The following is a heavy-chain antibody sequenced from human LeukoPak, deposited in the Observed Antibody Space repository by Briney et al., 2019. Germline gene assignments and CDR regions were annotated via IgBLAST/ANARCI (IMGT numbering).Heavy chain of an antibody. Sequence: GGSLRLSCAASGFTFSSYVMSWVRQAPGKGLEWVSAISGSGDRTNYADSVKGRFAISRDNSKNTLYLQMNSLRAEDTAVYYCAKDLGKYYYDSSGYPTDYWGQGTLVTVSS. D-gene: IGHD3-22*01. J-gene: IGHJ4*02. CDR3: AKDLGKYYYDSSGYPTDY. CDR1: GFTFSSYV. V-gene: IGHV3-23*01. CDR2: ISGSGDRT.